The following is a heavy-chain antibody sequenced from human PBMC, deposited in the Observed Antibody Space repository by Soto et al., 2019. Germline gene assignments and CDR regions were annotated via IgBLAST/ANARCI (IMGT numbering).Heavy chain of an antibody. CDR1: GYTFTSYG. D-gene: IGHD6-19*01. Sequence: ASVNVSCKASGYTFTSYGISWVRQAPGQRLEWMGWINAGNGNTKYSQKFQGRVTITRDTSASTAYMELSSLRSEDTAVYYCARDSSVAPSTFDYWGQRTLGTVSS. CDR2: INAGNGNT. J-gene: IGHJ4*02. V-gene: IGHV1-3*01. CDR3: ARDSSVAPSTFDY.